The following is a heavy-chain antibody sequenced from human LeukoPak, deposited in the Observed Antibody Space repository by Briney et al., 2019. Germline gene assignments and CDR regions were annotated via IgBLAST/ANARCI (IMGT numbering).Heavy chain of an antibody. J-gene: IGHJ6*02. CDR2: IKQDGSEK. CDR3: ARVGQYYDFWSGYSSYGGRGEGYYGMDV. D-gene: IGHD3-3*01. Sequence: GGSLRLSCAASGFTFSSYWMSWVRQAPGKGLEWVANIKQDGSEKYYVDSVKGRLTISRDNAKNSLYLQMNSLRAEDTAVYYCARVGQYYDFWSGYSSYGGRGEGYYGMDVWGQGTTVTVSS. CDR1: GFTFSSYW. V-gene: IGHV3-7*01.